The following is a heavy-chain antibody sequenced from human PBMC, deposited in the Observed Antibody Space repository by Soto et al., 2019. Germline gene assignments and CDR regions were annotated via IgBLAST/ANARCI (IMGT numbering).Heavy chain of an antibody. V-gene: IGHV1-8*01. CDR2: MNPYSGSS. J-gene: IGHJ6*03. CDR3: ARGSVVPNYYMDV. Sequence: ASVKVSCKASGYPFTGYDINWVRQATGQGLEWIGWMNPYSGSSGSAQQFQGRVTITRDTSASTAYMELSSLRSEDTAVYYCARGSVVPNYYMDVWGKGTTVTVSS. CDR1: GYPFTGYD. D-gene: IGHD2-2*01.